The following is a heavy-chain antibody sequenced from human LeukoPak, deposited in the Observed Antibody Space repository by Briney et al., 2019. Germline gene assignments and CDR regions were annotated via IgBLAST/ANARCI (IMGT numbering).Heavy chain of an antibody. CDR3: ARGSWITGTTSYYYHMDV. CDR2: MNPNNGRT. J-gene: IGHJ6*03. CDR1: GYTFINYD. D-gene: IGHD1-7*01. V-gene: IGHV1-8*01. Sequence: ASVKVSCKASGYTFINYDINWVRQATGQGLEWMGWMNPNNGRTGYAQKFQGRVTMTRSSSISTAYMELNTLTSDDTAVYYCARGSWITGTTSYYYHMDVWGKGTTVTVSS.